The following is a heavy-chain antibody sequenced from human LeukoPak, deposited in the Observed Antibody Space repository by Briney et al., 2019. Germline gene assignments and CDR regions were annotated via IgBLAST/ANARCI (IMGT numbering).Heavy chain of an antibody. D-gene: IGHD6-13*01. CDR2: IYYSGNT. CDR1: GGSISSYY. Sequence: SETLSLTCTVSGGSISSYYWSWIRQPPGKGLEWIGYIYYSGNTNYNPSLKSRVTISVDTSKNQFSLKLSSVTAADTAVYYCAREYIAAAGTTGFDPWGQGTLVTVSS. J-gene: IGHJ5*02. CDR3: AREYIAAAGTTGFDP. V-gene: IGHV4-59*01.